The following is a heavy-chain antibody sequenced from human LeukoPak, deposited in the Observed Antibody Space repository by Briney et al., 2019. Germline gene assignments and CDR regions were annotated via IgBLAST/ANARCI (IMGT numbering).Heavy chain of an antibody. CDR1: GYSFTAYY. CDR3: ATDWGAARIFDH. CDR2: INPSSGGA. Sequence: GASVKVSCKASGYSFTAYYIHWVRQTPGHGPEWMGWINPSSGGANYAQKFKGRFNMTSNTSITTAYMELSRLTSDDTAVYYCATDWGAARIFDHWGLGTLVTVSS. J-gene: IGHJ4*02. D-gene: IGHD2-15*01. V-gene: IGHV1-2*02.